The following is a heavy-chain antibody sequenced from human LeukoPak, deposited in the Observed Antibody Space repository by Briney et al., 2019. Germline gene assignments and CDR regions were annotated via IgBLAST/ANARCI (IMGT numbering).Heavy chain of an antibody. CDR2: ISSSSSTI. Sequence: GGSLRLSCAASGFTFSSYSMNWVRQAPGKGLEWVSYISSSSSTIYYADSVKGRFTISRDNAKNSLYLQMSSLRAEDTAVYYCSVGTQNAFDIWGQGTMVTVSS. CDR3: SVGTQNAFDI. D-gene: IGHD3-10*01. V-gene: IGHV3-48*01. J-gene: IGHJ3*02. CDR1: GFTFSSYS.